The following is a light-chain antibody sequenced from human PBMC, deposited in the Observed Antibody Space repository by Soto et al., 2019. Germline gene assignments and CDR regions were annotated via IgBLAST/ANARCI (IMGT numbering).Light chain of an antibody. CDR2: SNY. CDR3: AAWDDILNGYV. J-gene: IGLJ1*01. V-gene: IGLV1-44*01. CDR1: SSNIESNT. Sequence: QSVLTHPPSASGTPGQRVTISCSGSSSNIESNTVTWYQQLPGTAPKLVIYSNYDRPSGVPDRFSGSTSGTSASLVIRGLQSEDEADYSCAAWDDILNGYVFGGGTKVTVL.